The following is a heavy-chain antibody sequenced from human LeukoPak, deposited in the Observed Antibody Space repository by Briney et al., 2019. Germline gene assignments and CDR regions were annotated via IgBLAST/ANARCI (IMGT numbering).Heavy chain of an antibody. V-gene: IGHV4-34*01. CDR2: ISHHGTT. CDR3: ARGVPISPLKYYYGSGTYYMDV. CDR1: GESLSGYY. J-gene: IGHJ6*03. Sequence: SKTLPLTCAVYGESLSGYYWSWIRQPPGKGLEWIGTISHHGTTKYNPSLKSRVTITVDTSKNQFSLKLTSVTAADTAVYYCARGVPISPLKYYYGSGTYYMDVWGNGTTVTVSS. D-gene: IGHD3-10*01.